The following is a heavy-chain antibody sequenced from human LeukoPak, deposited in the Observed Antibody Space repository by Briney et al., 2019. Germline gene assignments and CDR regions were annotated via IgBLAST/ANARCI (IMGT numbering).Heavy chain of an antibody. V-gene: IGHV1-18*01. D-gene: IGHD3-10*01. J-gene: IGHJ5*02. CDR1: GYTFTSYG. CDR3: ARDGTMVRGVKGNWFDP. CDR2: ISAYNGNT. Sequence: ASVKVSCKASGYTFTSYGISWVRQAPGQGLEWMGWISAYNGNTNYAQKLQGRVTMTTDTSTSTAYMELRSLGSDDTAVYYCARDGTMVRGVKGNWFDPWGQGTLVTVSS.